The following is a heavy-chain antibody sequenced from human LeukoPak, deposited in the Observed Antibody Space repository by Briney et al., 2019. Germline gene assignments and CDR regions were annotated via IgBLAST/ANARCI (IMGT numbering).Heavy chain of an antibody. V-gene: IGHV3-33*01. Sequence: PGGSLRLSCAASGFTFSSYGMHWVRQAPGKGLEGVAVIWYDGSNKYYADSVKGRFTISRDNSKNTLYLQMNSLRAEDTAVYYCARDSHYYDTKGVFDIWGQGTMVTVSS. CDR3: ARDSHYYDTKGVFDI. D-gene: IGHD3-22*01. CDR2: IWYDGSNK. CDR1: GFTFSSYG. J-gene: IGHJ3*02.